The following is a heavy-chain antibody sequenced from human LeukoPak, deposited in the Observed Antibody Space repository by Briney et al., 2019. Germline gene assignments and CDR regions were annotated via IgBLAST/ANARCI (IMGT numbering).Heavy chain of an antibody. Sequence: GGTLRLSCAVSGFTFSSYAMHWVRQAPGKGLEYVSAISSNGGSTYYANSVKGRFTISRDNSKNTLYLQMGSLRAEDMAVYYCARVVSSSGFDYGMNVWGQGTTVTVSS. J-gene: IGHJ6*02. CDR1: GFTFSSYA. D-gene: IGHD6-6*01. CDR2: ISSNGGST. CDR3: ARVVSSSGFDYGMNV. V-gene: IGHV3-64*01.